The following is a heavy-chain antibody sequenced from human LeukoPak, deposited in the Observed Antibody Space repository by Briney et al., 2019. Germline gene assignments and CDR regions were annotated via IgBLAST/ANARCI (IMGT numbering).Heavy chain of an antibody. Sequence: GGSLRLSCAASGFTVSSNYMSWVCQAPGKGLEWVSVIYSGGSTYYADSVKGRFTISRDNSKNTLYLQMNSLRAEDTAVYYCATAKYQLLPYFDYWGQGTLVTVSS. V-gene: IGHV3-66*01. CDR1: GFTVSSNY. CDR3: ATAKYQLLPYFDY. J-gene: IGHJ4*02. D-gene: IGHD2-2*01. CDR2: IYSGGST.